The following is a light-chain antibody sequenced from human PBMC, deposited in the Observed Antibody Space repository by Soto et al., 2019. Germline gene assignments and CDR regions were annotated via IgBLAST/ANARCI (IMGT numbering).Light chain of an antibody. Sequence: QSALTQPASVSGSPGQSITISCPGTSSDVGGYNYVSWYQQHPGKAPKLMIHDVSNRPSGVSNRCSGSKSGNAASLSISGPQVTDRADYYCRSNAGSKNFIFGTGTKVT. CDR3: RSNAGSKNFI. CDR2: DVS. CDR1: SSDVGGYNY. V-gene: IGLV2-14*01. J-gene: IGLJ1*01.